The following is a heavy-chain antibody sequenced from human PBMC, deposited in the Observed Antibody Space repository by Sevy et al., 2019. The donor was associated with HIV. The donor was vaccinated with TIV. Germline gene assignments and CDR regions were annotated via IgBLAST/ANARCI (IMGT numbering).Heavy chain of an antibody. J-gene: IGHJ4*02. CDR1: GYTLSQLS. D-gene: IGHD3-22*01. CDR2: FEPEDAET. CDR3: ATTKDYYDSGGSPFDY. Sequence: ASVKVSCKVSGYTLSQLSLHWVRQAPGKGLEWMGSFEPEDAETIYAQKFQGRVTMTEDRSTDKAYMELSSLRSEDTAVYFSATTKDYYDSGGSPFDYWGQGTLVTVSS. V-gene: IGHV1-24*01.